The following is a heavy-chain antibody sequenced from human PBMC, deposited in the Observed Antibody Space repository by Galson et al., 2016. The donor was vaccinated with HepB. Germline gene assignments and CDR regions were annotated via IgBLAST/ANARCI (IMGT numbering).Heavy chain of an antibody. CDR2: INPNSGGT. Sequence: SVKVSCKASGYTFTSYYIHWVRQAPGQGLEWMGWINPNSGGTNYAQKFQGRVTMTRDTATGAAYMELTRLRSDDTAVYYCAREEAAVNAFDFWGQGTMVAVSS. D-gene: IGHD6-13*01. CDR1: GYTFTSYY. V-gene: IGHV1-2*02. CDR3: AREEAAVNAFDF. J-gene: IGHJ3*01.